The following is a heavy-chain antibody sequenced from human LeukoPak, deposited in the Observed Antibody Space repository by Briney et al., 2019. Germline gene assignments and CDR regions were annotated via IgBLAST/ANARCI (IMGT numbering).Heavy chain of an antibody. Sequence: PGGSLRLSCSASGFTFNSYVMHWVRQAPGKGLEWVGRIRNKANSYTTEYAASVNGRFTISRDDSKNSLYLQMNSLKTEDTAVYYCATTVPGRNLDYWGQGTLVTVSS. J-gene: IGHJ4*02. CDR1: GFTFNSYV. CDR2: IRNKANSYTT. V-gene: IGHV3-72*01. D-gene: IGHD2-2*01. CDR3: ATTVPGRNLDY.